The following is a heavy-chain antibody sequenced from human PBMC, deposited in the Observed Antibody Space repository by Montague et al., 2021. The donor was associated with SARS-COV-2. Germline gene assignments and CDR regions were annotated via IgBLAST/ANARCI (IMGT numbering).Heavy chain of an antibody. Sequence: SLGLSCAASGFTFRSYAMHWVRQAPGKGLEWVAVISYDGSNKYYADSVKGRFTISRDNSKNTLYLQMNSLRAEDTAVYYCARAYSGSYLSAFDIWGKGTMVTVSS. J-gene: IGHJ3*02. D-gene: IGHD1-26*01. CDR1: GFTFRSYA. CDR2: ISYDGSNK. CDR3: ARAYSGSYLSAFDI. V-gene: IGHV3-30*04.